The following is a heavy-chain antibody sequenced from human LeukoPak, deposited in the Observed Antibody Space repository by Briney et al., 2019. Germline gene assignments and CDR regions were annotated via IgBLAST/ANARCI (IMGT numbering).Heavy chain of an antibody. D-gene: IGHD2-2*01. Sequence: GGSLRLSCTASGLTFSNYWMSWVRQAPGKGLEWVANIKEDGSETYYVDSVKGRFTISRDNAKNSLYLQMSGLRAEDTAVYYCARDKAEGPSRLDNWGQGTLVTVSS. CDR3: ARDKAEGPSRLDN. J-gene: IGHJ4*02. CDR2: IKEDGSET. V-gene: IGHV3-7*01. CDR1: GLTFSNYW.